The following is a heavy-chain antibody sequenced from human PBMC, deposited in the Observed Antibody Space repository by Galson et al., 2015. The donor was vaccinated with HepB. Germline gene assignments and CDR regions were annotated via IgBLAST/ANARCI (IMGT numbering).Heavy chain of an antibody. Sequence: SLRLSCAASGFTFSSYAMHWVRQAPGKGLEWVAVISYDGNNKYYADSVKGRFTISRDNSKNTLHLQMNSLRPEDTAVYYCAKDGGRLGIRGIDYWGQGTLVTVSS. CDR1: GFTFSSYA. D-gene: IGHD7-27*01. V-gene: IGHV3-30-3*01. J-gene: IGHJ4*02. CDR2: ISYDGNNK. CDR3: AKDGGRLGIRGIDY.